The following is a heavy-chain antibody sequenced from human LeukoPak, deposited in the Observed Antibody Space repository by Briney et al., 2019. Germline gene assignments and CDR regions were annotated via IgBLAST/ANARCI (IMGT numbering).Heavy chain of an antibody. D-gene: IGHD3-3*01. CDR3: AREERITIFGPVINPYAFDI. CDR2: INPNSGGT. V-gene: IGHV1-2*02. J-gene: IGHJ3*02. CDR1: GYTFTGYY. Sequence: ASVKVSCKASGYTFTGYYMHWVRQAPGQGLEWMGWINPNSGGTNYAQKFQGRVTMTRDTSISTAYMELSRLRSDDTAVYYCAREERITIFGPVINPYAFDIWGQGTMVTVSS.